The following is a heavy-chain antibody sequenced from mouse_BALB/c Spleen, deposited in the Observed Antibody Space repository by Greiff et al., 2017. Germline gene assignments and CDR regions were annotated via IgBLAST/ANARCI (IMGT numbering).Heavy chain of an antibody. V-gene: IGHV5-9-4*01. D-gene: IGHD2-2*01. CDR2: ISSGGSYT. CDR3: ARDRRGGYPAWFAY. Sequence: EVKLQESGGGLVKPGGSLKLSCAASGFTFSSYAMSWVRQSPEKRLEWVAEISSGGSYTYYPDTVTGRFTISRDNAKNTLYLEMSSLRSEDTAMYYCARDRRGGYPAWFAYWGQGTLVTVSA. J-gene: IGHJ3*01. CDR1: GFTFSSYA.